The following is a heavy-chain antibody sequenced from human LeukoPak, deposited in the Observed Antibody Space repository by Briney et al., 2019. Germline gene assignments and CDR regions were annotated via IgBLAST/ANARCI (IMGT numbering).Heavy chain of an antibody. CDR1: GGSISSYY. J-gene: IGHJ3*02. D-gene: IGHD4-11*01. Sequence: SETLSLTCTVSGGSISSYYWSWIRQPPGKGLEWIGYIYYSGSTNYNPSLKSRVTISVDTSKNQFSLKLSSVTAADTAVYYCARETTADAFDIWGQGTMVTASS. V-gene: IGHV4-59*01. CDR2: IYYSGST. CDR3: ARETTADAFDI.